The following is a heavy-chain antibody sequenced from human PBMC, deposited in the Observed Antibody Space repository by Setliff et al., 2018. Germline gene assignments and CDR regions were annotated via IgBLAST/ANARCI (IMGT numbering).Heavy chain of an antibody. D-gene: IGHD7-27*01. Sequence: GGSLRLSCVASGFTFSNHGMLWVRQAPGKGLEWVALIWYDGDNKKYADSVKGRFTISRDNARNALYLQMVSLRGEDTGVYFCAALDWGENFYNVDVWGKGTTVTVSS. J-gene: IGHJ6*03. CDR2: IWYDGDNK. V-gene: IGHV3-33*03. CDR3: AALDWGENFYNVDV. CDR1: GFTFSNHG.